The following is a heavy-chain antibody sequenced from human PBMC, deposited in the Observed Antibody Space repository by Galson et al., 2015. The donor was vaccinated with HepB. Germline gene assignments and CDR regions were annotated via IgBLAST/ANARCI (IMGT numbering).Heavy chain of an antibody. Sequence: SLRLSCAASGFTFDDYGLSWVRQAPGKGLEWISAINWNGGSTGYADSVKGRFAISRDNAKNSLFLQMNSLRAEDTAFYYCARAGIVGAPGAFDIWGQGTMVTVSS. CDR1: GFTFDDYG. CDR3: ARAGIVGAPGAFDI. V-gene: IGHV3-20*04. J-gene: IGHJ3*02. CDR2: INWNGGST. D-gene: IGHD1-26*01.